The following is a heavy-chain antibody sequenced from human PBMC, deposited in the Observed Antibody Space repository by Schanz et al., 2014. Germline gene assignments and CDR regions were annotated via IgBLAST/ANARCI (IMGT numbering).Heavy chain of an antibody. Sequence: EVQLLESGGGLVQPGGSLKLSCAASGLIFSNYVMSWVRQAPGKGLEWVSGFDAHDGRAYYADSAKGRFTISRDNSKSTLYVEMNSLRVEDTAVYYCAKTLCPGGTQTFGNWGRGTLVTVSS. CDR1: GLIFSNYV. CDR3: AKTLCPGGTQTFGN. V-gene: IGHV3-23*01. D-gene: IGHD2-8*02. J-gene: IGHJ4*02. CDR2: FDAHDGRA.